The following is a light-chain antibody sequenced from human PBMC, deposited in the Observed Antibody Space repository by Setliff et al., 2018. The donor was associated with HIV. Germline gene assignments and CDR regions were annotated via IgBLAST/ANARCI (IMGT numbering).Light chain of an antibody. V-gene: IGLV1-47*01. CDR3: AAWDDSLSGYV. CDR2: RND. J-gene: IGLJ1*01. CDR1: NSNIGSNY. Sequence: QSALAQPPSASETPGQRVTISCSGGNSNIGSNYVYWYQQLPGPAPKLLIYRNDQRPAEVPDRFSGYKSGTSASLAISGLRSEDEADYYCAAWDDSLSGYVFGTGTKVTVL.